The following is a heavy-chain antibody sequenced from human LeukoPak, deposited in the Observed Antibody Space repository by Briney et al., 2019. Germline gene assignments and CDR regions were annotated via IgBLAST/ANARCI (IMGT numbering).Heavy chain of an antibody. CDR1: GGSISSYY. CDR3: ARLDSGSYYGHFDY. D-gene: IGHD1-26*01. CDR2: IYYSGST. J-gene: IGHJ4*02. Sequence: SETLSLTCTVSGGSISSYYWSWIRQPPGKGLEWIGYIYYSGSTNYNPSLKSRVTISVDTSKNQSSLKLSSVTAADTAVYYCARLDSGSYYGHFDYWGQGTLVTVSS. V-gene: IGHV4-59*12.